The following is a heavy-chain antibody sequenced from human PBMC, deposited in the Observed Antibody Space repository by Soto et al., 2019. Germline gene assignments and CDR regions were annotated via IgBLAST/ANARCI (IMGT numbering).Heavy chain of an antibody. D-gene: IGHD3-3*01. CDR3: AKTRTICGVVSRHYFDY. Sequence: QVQLVESGGGVVQPGRSQRLSCAASGFSFSDYGMHWVRQPPGKGLEWVAYTSYDGSKTYYADSVMGRFTISRDNSKNTLFLQMNSLRPEDTAMYYCAKTRTICGVVSRHYFDYWGQGTLVIVSS. CDR2: TSYDGSKT. J-gene: IGHJ4*02. V-gene: IGHV3-30*18. CDR1: GFSFSDYG.